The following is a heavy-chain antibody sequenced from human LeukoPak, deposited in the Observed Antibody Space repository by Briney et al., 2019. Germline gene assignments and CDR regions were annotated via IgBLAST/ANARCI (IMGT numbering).Heavy chain of an antibody. CDR3: AKDIEKGTGIVDY. J-gene: IGHJ4*02. CDR2: ISGSGGST. V-gene: IGHV3-23*01. Sequence: GGSLRLSCAASGFTFSSYAMSWVRQAPGKGLEWVSSISGSGGSTYYADSVKGRFTISRDNSKNTLYLQMNSLRAEDTALYYCAKDIEKGTGIVDYWGQGTLVTVSS. D-gene: IGHD1-1*01. CDR1: GFTFSSYA.